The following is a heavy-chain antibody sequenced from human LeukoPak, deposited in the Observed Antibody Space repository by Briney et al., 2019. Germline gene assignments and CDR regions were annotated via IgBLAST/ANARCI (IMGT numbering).Heavy chain of an antibody. CDR3: ARRPALWSRGAFDI. CDR1: GGSISSYH. V-gene: IGHV4-59*08. CDR2: IYYSGST. D-gene: IGHD2-21*01. J-gene: IGHJ3*02. Sequence: SETLSLTCTVSGGSISSYHWSWIRQPPGKGLEWIGYIYYSGSTNYNPSLKSRVTISVDTSKNQFSLKLSSVTAADTAVYYCARRPALWSRGAFDIWGQGTMVTVSS.